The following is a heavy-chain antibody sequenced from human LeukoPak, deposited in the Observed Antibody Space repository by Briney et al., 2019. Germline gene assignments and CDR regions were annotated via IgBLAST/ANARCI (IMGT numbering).Heavy chain of an antibody. CDR3: TTSDREY. Sequence: SGGSLRLSCVASGFTFSHYSMNWVRQAPGKGLEWVSSIRFTGSYIYYADSVKGRFTVSRDNAKTSLYLQMNSLRAEDTAMYYCTTSDREYWGQGSLVTVSS. J-gene: IGHJ4*02. CDR1: GFTFSHYS. V-gene: IGHV3-21*04. D-gene: IGHD2-21*02. CDR2: IRFTGSYI.